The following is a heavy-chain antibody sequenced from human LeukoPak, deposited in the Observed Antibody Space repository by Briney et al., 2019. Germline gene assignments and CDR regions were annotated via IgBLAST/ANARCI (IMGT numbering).Heavy chain of an antibody. CDR1: GFTFSSYG. Sequence: PGGSLRLSCAASGFTFSSYGMNWVRQAPGKGLEWVSSISSSSSYIYYADSVKGRFTISRDNAKNSLYLQMNSLRAEDTAVYYCATILRYFDWFPGDGLGGDYFDYWGQGTLVTVSS. D-gene: IGHD3-9*01. CDR3: ATILRYFDWFPGDGLGGDYFDY. V-gene: IGHV3-21*01. J-gene: IGHJ4*02. CDR2: ISSSSSYI.